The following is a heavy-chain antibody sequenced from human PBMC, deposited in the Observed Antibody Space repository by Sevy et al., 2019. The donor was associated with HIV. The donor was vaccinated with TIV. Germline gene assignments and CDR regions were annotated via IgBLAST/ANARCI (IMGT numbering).Heavy chain of an antibody. CDR1: GFIFSYYG. D-gene: IGHD1-26*01. CDR2: SWYDGSNT. V-gene: IGHV3-33*01. J-gene: IGHJ4*02. Sequence: GGSLRLSCAASGFIFSYYGMHWVRQAPGKGLEWVAVSWYDGSNTIYADSVKGRLTISRDNSKNILYLQMNSLRDEDTAVYYCARDPHEIMLSGSYYLYWGQGTRVTVSS. CDR3: ARDPHEIMLSGSYYLY.